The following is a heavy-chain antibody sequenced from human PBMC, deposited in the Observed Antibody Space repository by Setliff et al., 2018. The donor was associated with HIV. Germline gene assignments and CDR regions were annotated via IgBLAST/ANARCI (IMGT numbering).Heavy chain of an antibody. CDR3: ARGDTYYHDRSGYVKSALDAFDI. V-gene: IGHV4-4*08. J-gene: IGHJ3*02. Sequence: PSETLSLTCTVSGDSISSSYYWTWIRQPPGKGLEWIGYIYTSGSTNYNPSLKSRVTISVDMSKNQFSLKLNSVTAADTAVYHCARGDTYYHDRSGYVKSALDAFDIWGRGTMVTVSS. CDR2: IYTSGST. D-gene: IGHD3-22*01. CDR1: GDSISSSYY.